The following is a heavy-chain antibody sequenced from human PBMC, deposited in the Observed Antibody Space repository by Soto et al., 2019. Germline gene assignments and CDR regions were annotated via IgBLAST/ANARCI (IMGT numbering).Heavy chain of an antibody. CDR2: ITYDGSNK. Sequence: QVQLVESGGGVVQPGRSLRLSCAASGFTFSSYAMHWVRQAPGKGLEWVAVITYDGSNKYYADSVKGRFTISRDHSKTTLSLQMNSLRPEDTAVYYCARAGCDGGSCYTVVGLRYGMDVWGQGTTVTVSS. D-gene: IGHD2-15*01. J-gene: IGHJ6*02. V-gene: IGHV3-30-3*01. CDR1: GFTFSSYA. CDR3: ARAGCDGGSCYTVVGLRYGMDV.